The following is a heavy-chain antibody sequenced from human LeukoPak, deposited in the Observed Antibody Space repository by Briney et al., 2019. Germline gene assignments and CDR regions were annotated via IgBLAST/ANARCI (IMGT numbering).Heavy chain of an antibody. V-gene: IGHV3-74*01. Sequence: GGSLRLSCAASGFAFSTYWMHWVRQAPGKGLVWVSRISTDGSSTFYADSVKGRFTVSRDNAKNTLYLQMDSLRAEDTAMYYCAPGRATPLGFWGQGALVTVSS. CDR1: GFAFSTYW. CDR2: ISTDGSST. J-gene: IGHJ4*02. CDR3: APGRATPLGF.